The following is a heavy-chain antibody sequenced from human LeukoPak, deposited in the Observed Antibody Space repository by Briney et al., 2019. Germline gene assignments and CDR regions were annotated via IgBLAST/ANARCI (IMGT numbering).Heavy chain of an antibody. V-gene: IGHV1-2*02. CDR1: GYTLTSYY. D-gene: IGHD6-19*01. J-gene: IGHJ5*02. Sequence: ASVKVSCKASGYTLTSYYMHWVRQAPGQGLEWMGWINPNSGGTNYAQKFQGRVTMTRDTSISTAYMELSRLRSDDAAVYYCARVLGSGWHNWFDPWGQGTLVTVSS. CDR3: ARVLGSGWHNWFDP. CDR2: INPNSGGT.